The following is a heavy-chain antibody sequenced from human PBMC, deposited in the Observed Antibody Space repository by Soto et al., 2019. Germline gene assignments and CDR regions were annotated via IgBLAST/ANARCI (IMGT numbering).Heavy chain of an antibody. CDR2: ISYDGSNK. J-gene: IGHJ4*02. D-gene: IGHD1-26*01. Sequence: PGGSLRLSCAASGFTFSSLGVHWVRQAPGKGLEWVAVISYDGSNKYYADSVKGRVTITRDTSASTAYMELSSLRSEDTAVYYCARERVVGARPIVSYYFDYWGQGTLVTVSS. V-gene: IGHV3-30*03. CDR3: ARERVVGARPIVSYYFDY. CDR1: GFTFSSLG.